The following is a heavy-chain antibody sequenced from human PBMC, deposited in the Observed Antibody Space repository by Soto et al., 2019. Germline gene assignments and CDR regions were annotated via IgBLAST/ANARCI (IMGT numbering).Heavy chain of an antibody. D-gene: IGHD2-15*01. CDR3: ATRLGDCSGGSCSDDAFDI. CDR1: GFTFSPYA. V-gene: IGHV3-23*01. J-gene: IGHJ3*02. CDR2: ISGRGGIT. Sequence: GGSLRLSCAASGFTFSPYAMSWVRQAPGKGLEWVSTISGRGGITYYADSVKGRFTISRDTSKTTLYLQMKSLRADDTAVYYCATRLGDCSGGSCSDDAFDIWGQGTMVTVSS.